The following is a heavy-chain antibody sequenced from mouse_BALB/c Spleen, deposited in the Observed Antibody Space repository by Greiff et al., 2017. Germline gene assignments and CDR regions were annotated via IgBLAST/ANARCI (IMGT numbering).Heavy chain of an antibody. CDR1: GYSFTDYI. V-gene: IGHV1-39*01. J-gene: IGHJ3*01. D-gene: IGHD3-3*01. CDR3: ARGEGGQVFAY. CDR2: INPYYGST. Sequence: EVQLQQTGPELVKPGASVKISCKASGYSFTDYIMLWVKQSHGKSLEWIGNINPYYGSTSYNLKFKGKATLTVDKSSSTAYMQLNSLTSEDSAVYYCARGEGGQVFAYWGQGTLVTVSA.